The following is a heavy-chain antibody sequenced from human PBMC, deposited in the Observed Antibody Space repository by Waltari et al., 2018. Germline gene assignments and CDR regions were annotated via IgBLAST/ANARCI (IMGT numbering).Heavy chain of an antibody. CDR2: IDYSGST. J-gene: IGHJ4*02. Sequence: QLQLQESGPGLVKPSETLSLTCTVSGGSLSSSGYYWGWIRQPPGKGLEWIGSIDYSGSTYYNPSLQSRVTISVDTSKNQFSLKLSSATAADTAVFFCARRRTTVTTYYFDYWGQGTLVTVSS. CDR3: ARRRTTVTTYYFDY. V-gene: IGHV4-39*01. CDR1: GGSLSSSGYY. D-gene: IGHD4-17*01.